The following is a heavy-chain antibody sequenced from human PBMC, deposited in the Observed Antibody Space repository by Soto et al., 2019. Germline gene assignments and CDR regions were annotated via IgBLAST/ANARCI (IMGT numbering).Heavy chain of an antibody. CDR1: GFNFDDHA. D-gene: IGHD1-26*01. CDR3: VRSSGSQPRAGWFDP. V-gene: IGHV3-9*01. Sequence: EVQLVESGGGVAQPGWSRRLSCAASGFNFDDHAMHWVRQTPGKGLEWVSGISWNSVTINYADSIKGRFTISRDNAKRTLYLQMNNLRPADTAMYFCVRSSGSQPRAGWFDPWGQGTLVTVS. J-gene: IGHJ5*02. CDR2: ISWNSVTI.